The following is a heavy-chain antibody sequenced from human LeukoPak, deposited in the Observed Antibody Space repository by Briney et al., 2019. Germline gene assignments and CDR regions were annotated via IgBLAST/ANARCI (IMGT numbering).Heavy chain of an antibody. V-gene: IGHV3-23*01. CDR3: AKSLARFGELGGFDY. D-gene: IGHD3-10*01. J-gene: IGHJ4*02. CDR1: GFTFSSYA. Sequence: GGSLRLSCAASGFTFSSYAMSWVRHAPGKGLEWVSAISGSGGSTYYADSVKGRFTISRDNSKNTLYLQMNSLRAEDTAVYYCAKSLARFGELGGFDYWGQGTLVTVSS. CDR2: ISGSGGST.